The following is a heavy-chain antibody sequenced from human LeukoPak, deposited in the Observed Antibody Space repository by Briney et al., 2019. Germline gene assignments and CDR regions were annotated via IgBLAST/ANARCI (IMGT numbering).Heavy chain of an antibody. CDR1: GFTFSDYY. CDR2: VSSSGSTI. J-gene: IGHJ4*02. Sequence: GGSLRLSCAASGFTFSDYYMSWIRQAPGKGLEWVSYVSSSGSTIYYADSVKGRFAISRDNAKNSLYLQMNSLRAEDTAVYYCAKVGYYDSSGQGVDYWGQGTLVTVSS. V-gene: IGHV3-11*01. D-gene: IGHD3-22*01. CDR3: AKVGYYDSSGQGVDY.